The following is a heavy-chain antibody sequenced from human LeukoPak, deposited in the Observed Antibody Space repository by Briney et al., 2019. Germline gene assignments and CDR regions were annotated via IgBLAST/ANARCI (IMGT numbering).Heavy chain of an antibody. J-gene: IGHJ4*02. D-gene: IGHD2-21*01. Sequence: GSSVKVSCKASGYTFTSYDINWVRQATGQGLEWMGWMNPNSGNTGYAQKFQGRVTITRNTSISTAYMELSSLRSEDTAVYYCARGSFCGGDCYSYYFDYWGQGTLVTVSS. CDR3: ARGSFCGGDCYSYYFDY. CDR1: GYTFTSYD. V-gene: IGHV1-8*03. CDR2: MNPNSGNT.